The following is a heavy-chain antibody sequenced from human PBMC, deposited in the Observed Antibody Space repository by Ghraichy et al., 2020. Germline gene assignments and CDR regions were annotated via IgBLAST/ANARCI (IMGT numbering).Heavy chain of an antibody. V-gene: IGHV3-7*03. CDR2: IKQDGSAK. J-gene: IGHJ4*02. Sequence: GGSLRLSCAASGFIFSSFWMSWVRQAPGKGLEWVANIKQDGSAKYYVDSVKGRFTISRDNVKNSLYLQMNSLRADDTAVYYCARDSDFDYWGQGTLVTVSS. CDR1: GFIFSSFW. CDR3: ARDSDFDY.